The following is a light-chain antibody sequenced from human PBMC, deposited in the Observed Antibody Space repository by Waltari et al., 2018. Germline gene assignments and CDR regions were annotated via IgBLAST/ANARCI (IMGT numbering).Light chain of an antibody. J-gene: IGKJ3*01. CDR2: ETS. CDR1: QALFAS. V-gene: IGKV1-NL1*01. Sequence: DIQMTQSPSSLSASVGDRVTITCRASQALFASLAWYQQKPGKAPKLLLYETSIWASGVPSRFSGSVSGTDYTLAINNLQTEDVATYFCQQYSGALPTTFGPGTRLALK. CDR3: QQYSGALPTT.